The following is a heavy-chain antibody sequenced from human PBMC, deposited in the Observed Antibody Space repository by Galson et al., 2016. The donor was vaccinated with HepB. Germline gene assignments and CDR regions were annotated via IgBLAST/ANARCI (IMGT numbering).Heavy chain of an antibody. CDR1: RFTLTDYT. CDR2: ISSTSTYI. V-gene: IGHV3-21*01. J-gene: IGHJ6*02. D-gene: IGHD6-13*01. CDR3: ARTPDSSNLNIFYYGMDV. Sequence: SLRLSCAASRFTLTDYTMHWVRQAPGKGLEWVSGISSTSTYIWYADSVKGRFTISRDNAKNSLYLQMNSLRAEDTAVYYCARTPDSSNLNIFYYGMDVWGQGTTVTVSS.